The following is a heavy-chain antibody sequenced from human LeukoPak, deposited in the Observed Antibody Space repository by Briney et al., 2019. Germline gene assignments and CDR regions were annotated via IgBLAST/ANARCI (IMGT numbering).Heavy chain of an antibody. V-gene: IGHV4-39*07. CDR2: IYYSGST. CDR1: GGSISSSSYY. Sequence: SETLSLTCTVSGGSISSSSYYWGWIRQPPGKGLEWIGSIYYSGSTYYNPSLKSRVTISVDTSKNQFSLKLSSVTAADTAVYYCARDRLTGTTKDWGQGTLVTVSS. J-gene: IGHJ4*02. CDR3: ARDRLTGTTKD. D-gene: IGHD1-20*01.